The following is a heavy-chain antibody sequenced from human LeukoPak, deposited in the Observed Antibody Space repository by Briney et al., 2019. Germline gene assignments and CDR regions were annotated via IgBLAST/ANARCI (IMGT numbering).Heavy chain of an antibody. CDR2: IRYDGSNK. CDR1: GFTFSSYG. D-gene: IGHD2-2*01. J-gene: IGHJ4*02. Sequence: GGSLRLSCAASGFTFSSYGMHWVRQAPGKGLEGVAFIRYDGSNKYYADSVKGRFTISRDNSKNTLYLQMNGLRAEDTAVYYCAKGAVPAAYSYFDYWGQGTLVTVSS. CDR3: AKGAVPAAYSYFDY. V-gene: IGHV3-30*02.